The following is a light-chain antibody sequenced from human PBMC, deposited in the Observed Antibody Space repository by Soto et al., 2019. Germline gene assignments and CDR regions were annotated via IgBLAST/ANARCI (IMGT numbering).Light chain of an antibody. J-gene: IGKJ1*01. V-gene: IGKV3-15*01. CDR3: QQYNSWPPLT. CDR1: QTVSTN. CDR2: GAS. Sequence: EIVMTQSPDTLSVSPGDRATLSCRASQTVSTNLAWYQQKPGQALRLLIYGASTRATGVPDRFSGSGSRTEFTLTISSLQSEDFAVYYCQQYNSWPPLTFGQGTKVEIK.